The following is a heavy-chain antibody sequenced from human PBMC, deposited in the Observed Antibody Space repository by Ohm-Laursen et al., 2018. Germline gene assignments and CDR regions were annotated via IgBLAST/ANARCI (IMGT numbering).Heavy chain of an antibody. CDR1: GFTFSSYG. V-gene: IGHV3-33*01. D-gene: IGHD3-3*01. Sequence: SLRLSCTASGFTFSSYGMHWVRQAPGKGLEWVAVIWYDGSNKYYADSVKGRFTISRDNSKNTLYLQMNSLRAEDTAVYYCARSPAFTIFGVNDAFDIWGQGTMVTVSS. CDR3: ARSPAFTIFGVNDAFDI. J-gene: IGHJ3*02. CDR2: IWYDGSNK.